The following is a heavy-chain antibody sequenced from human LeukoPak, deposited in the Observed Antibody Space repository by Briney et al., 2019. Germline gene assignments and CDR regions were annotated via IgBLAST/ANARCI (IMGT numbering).Heavy chain of an antibody. D-gene: IGHD3-3*01. Sequence: SETLSLTCTVSGGSISSDLYYWNWIRPPAGKGLEWIGRFYNSGRTNFNPSLKSRVSISADTSKNQISLKLRSVTAADTAVYYCARGDLKSDWFDPWGQGTLVIVST. CDR3: ARGDLKSDWFDP. CDR2: FYNSGRT. J-gene: IGHJ5*02. V-gene: IGHV4-61*02. CDR1: GGSISSDLYY.